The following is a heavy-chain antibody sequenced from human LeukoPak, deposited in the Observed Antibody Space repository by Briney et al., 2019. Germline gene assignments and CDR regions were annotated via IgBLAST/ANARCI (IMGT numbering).Heavy chain of an antibody. J-gene: IGHJ4*02. Sequence: PGRSLRLSCAASGFTFSYYGMHWVRQAPGKGLEWVAVIWYDGSNKYYADSVKGRFTLSRDNSKNALDLQMNSLRAEDTAVYYCAREGVGATAFQNYFDYWGQGILVTVSS. D-gene: IGHD1-26*01. CDR3: AREGVGATAFQNYFDY. CDR1: GFTFSYYG. CDR2: IWYDGSNK. V-gene: IGHV3-33*01.